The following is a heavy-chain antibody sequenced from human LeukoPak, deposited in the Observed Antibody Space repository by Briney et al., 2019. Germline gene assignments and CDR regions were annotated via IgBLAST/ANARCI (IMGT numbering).Heavy chain of an antibody. CDR2: ISGSGAST. V-gene: IGHV3-23*01. J-gene: IGHJ4*02. CDR1: GFTFSSSA. Sequence: PGGSLRLSCAASGFTFSSSAMSWVRQAPGKGLGWISGISGSGASTYYADSVKGRFTISRDDSRNTLYLQMNSLRGDDTAVYYCAKDVGKWESLHFFDYWGQGTLVTVSS. CDR3: AKDVGKWESLHFFDY. D-gene: IGHD1-26*01.